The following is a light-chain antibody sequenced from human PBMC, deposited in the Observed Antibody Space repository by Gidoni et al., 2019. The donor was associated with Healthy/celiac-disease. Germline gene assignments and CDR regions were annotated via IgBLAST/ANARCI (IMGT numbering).Light chain of an antibody. CDR2: KHS. CDR1: VLANKN. V-gene: IGLV3-27*01. J-gene: IGLJ3*02. Sequence: SYELKQPSSVSVSPGQTARNTCSGDVLANKNARCFQQTPGQAPVLVIYKHSERPSGIPERFSGASSGSTVTLTIRGARVEDEAVHSCYSAADDNLLVFGGGTKLAVL. CDR3: YSAADDNLLV.